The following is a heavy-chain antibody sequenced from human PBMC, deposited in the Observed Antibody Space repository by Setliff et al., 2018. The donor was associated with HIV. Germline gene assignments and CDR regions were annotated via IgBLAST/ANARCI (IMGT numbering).Heavy chain of an antibody. Sequence: ETLSLTCTVSGASISSHYWSWIRQSPGRELEWIGYIYSTGSTNYNPSLQSRVSISMDASRNQFSLKVTSVTAADTAVYYCAKGAGFYGDYTFDHWGQGRQVTVSS. CDR3: AKGAGFYGDYTFDH. CDR2: IYSTGST. CDR1: GASISSHY. D-gene: IGHD4-17*01. V-gene: IGHV4-59*11. J-gene: IGHJ4*02.